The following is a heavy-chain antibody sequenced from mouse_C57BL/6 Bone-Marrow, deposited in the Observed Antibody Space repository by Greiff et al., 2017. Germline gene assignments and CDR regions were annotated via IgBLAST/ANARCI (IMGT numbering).Heavy chain of an antibody. CDR3: ASCFQDYFDY. CDR2: IYPRSGNT. V-gene: IGHV1-81*01. J-gene: IGHJ2*01. Sequence: QVQLQQSGAELARPGASVKLSCKASGYTFTSYGISWVKQRTGQGLEWIGEIYPRSGNTYYNEKFKGKATLTEDKSSSTAYMELRSLTSEDSAVYYCASCFQDYFDYWGQGTTITVSS. CDR1: GYTFTSYG.